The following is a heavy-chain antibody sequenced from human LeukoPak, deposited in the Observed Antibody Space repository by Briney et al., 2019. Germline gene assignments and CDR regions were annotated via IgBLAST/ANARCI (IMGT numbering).Heavy chain of an antibody. CDR3: ARGVVAATFYYYMDV. CDR1: GYNFINYG. V-gene: IGHV1-2*02. Sequence: ASVKVSCKASGYNFINYGISWARQAPGQGLEWMGWINPNSGGTNYAQKFQGRVTMTRDTSISTAYMELSGLRSDDTAVYYCARGVVAATFYYYMDVWGKGTMVTVSS. D-gene: IGHD2-15*01. J-gene: IGHJ6*03. CDR2: INPNSGGT.